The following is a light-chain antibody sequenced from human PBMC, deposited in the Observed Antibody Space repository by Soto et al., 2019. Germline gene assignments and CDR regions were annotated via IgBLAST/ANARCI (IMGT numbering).Light chain of an antibody. CDR2: VNRDGSH. V-gene: IGLV4-69*01. J-gene: IGLJ7*01. Sequence: QSVLTQSPSASASLGASVKLTCTLSSGHSSYAIAWHQQQPEKGPRYLMKVNRDGSHNNGDGIPDRFSGSSSGAERYLTISGLQSEDEADYYCQTWGTGIAVFGGGTQLTVL. CDR1: SGHSSYA. CDR3: QTWGTGIAV.